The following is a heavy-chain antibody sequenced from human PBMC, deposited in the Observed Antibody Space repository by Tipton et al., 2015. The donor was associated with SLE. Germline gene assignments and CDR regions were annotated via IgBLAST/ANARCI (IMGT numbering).Heavy chain of an antibody. CDR1: GFTFSTYW. J-gene: IGHJ4*02. CDR2: IKQDGSEK. D-gene: IGHD3-3*01. Sequence: GSLRLSCAASGFTFSTYWMNWVRQAPGKGLEWVANIKQDGSEKYYGDSVEGRFTISRDKAKNSLYLQMNSLRAEDTAIYYCVREDVPLTVFGVAALDYWGQGILVTVST. CDR3: VREDVPLTVFGVAALDY. V-gene: IGHV3-7*01.